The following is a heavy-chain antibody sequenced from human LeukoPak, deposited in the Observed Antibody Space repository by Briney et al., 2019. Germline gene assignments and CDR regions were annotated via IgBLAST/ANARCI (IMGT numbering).Heavy chain of an antibody. V-gene: IGHV3-9*01. D-gene: IGHD6-19*01. CDR3: AKDHYSSGWYDY. J-gene: IGHJ4*02. CDR1: GFTFDDYA. Sequence: GRSLRLSCAASGFTFDDYAMHWVRQAPGKGLEWVSGISWNSGSIGYADSVKGRFTISRDNAKNSLYLQMNSLRAEDTALYYCAKDHYSSGWYDYWGQGTLVTVSS. CDR2: ISWNSGSI.